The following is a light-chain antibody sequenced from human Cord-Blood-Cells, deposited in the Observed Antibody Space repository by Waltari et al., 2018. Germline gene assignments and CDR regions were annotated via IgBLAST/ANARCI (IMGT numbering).Light chain of an antibody. CDR2: DAS. V-gene: IGKV1-33*01. Sequence: DIQMTQSPSSLSASVGDRVTITCQASQDISNYLNWYQQKPGKAPKLLIYDASNLETGVPSRFSGSGSGTDFTFTISSPQPEDIATYYCQQYDNLPRTFGQGTKLEIK. CDR3: QQYDNLPRT. J-gene: IGKJ2*01. CDR1: QDISNY.